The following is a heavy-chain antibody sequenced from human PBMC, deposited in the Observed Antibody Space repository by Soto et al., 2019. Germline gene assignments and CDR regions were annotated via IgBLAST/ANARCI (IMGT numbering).Heavy chain of an antibody. CDR3: AKDGASYMDV. CDR2: ISWDGGST. Sequence: GGSLRLSCAASGFTFDDYTMHWVRQAPGKGLEWVSLISWDGGSTYYADSVKGRFTISRDNSKNSLYLQMNSLRTEDTALYYCAKDGASYMDVWGQGTTVTVSS. V-gene: IGHV3-43*01. CDR1: GFTFDDYT. J-gene: IGHJ6*02.